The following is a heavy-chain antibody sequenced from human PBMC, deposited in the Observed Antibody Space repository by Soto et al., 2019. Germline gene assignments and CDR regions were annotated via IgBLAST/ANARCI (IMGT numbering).Heavy chain of an antibody. J-gene: IGHJ5*02. D-gene: IGHD6-19*01. CDR2: IKNDGTEK. CDR3: ERYSGWYSYNWFDP. V-gene: IGHV3-7*01. CDR1: GITTSFYW. Sequence: GGSLRLSFAASGITTSFYWMGWVRQAPGRGLEWVASIKNDGTEKHYMDSVKGRFTISRDNAENSVYLQMSSLRGEDTAMYYCERYSGWYSYNWFDPWGQGTLVTVSS.